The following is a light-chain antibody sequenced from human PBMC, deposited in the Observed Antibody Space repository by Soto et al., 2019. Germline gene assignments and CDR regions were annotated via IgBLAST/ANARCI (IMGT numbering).Light chain of an antibody. V-gene: IGLV2-14*01. CDR2: EVS. Sequence: QSALAQPASVSGSPGQSLTISCTGTSSDIGRYNFVSWYQQHPDKAPKLMIYEVSNRPSGVSNRFSGSKSGNTASLTISGLQAEDEADDYCTSYTSSFYVCGTGTKVTV. CDR1: SSDIGRYNF. J-gene: IGLJ1*01. CDR3: TSYTSSFYV.